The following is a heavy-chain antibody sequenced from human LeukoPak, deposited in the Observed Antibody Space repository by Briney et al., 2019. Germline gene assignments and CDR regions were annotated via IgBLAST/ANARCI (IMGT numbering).Heavy chain of an antibody. CDR3: ATSRSCYDFWSGLNCYYYMDV. J-gene: IGHJ6*03. V-gene: IGHV1-69*13. D-gene: IGHD3-3*01. CDR1: GGTFSSYA. Sequence: GASVKVSCKASGGTFSSYAISWVRQAPGQGLEWMGGIIPIFGTANYAQKFQGRATITADEPTSTAYMELSSLRSEDTAVYYCATSRSCYDFWSGLNCYYYMDVWGKGTTVTVSS. CDR2: IIPIFGTA.